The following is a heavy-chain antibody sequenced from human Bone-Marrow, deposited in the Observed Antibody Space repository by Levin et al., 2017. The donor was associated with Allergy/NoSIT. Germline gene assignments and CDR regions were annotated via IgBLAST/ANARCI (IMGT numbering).Heavy chain of an antibody. D-gene: IGHD1-14*01. Sequence: PGESLKISCRVSGYTLTELAIHWVRQAPGKGLEWMGGYDLEDDEIIYAQKFQGRVTMTDDTSGDTTHMELRNLTSEDTAVYYCATVAPGPLVYGLGYWGQGTLVTVSS. CDR2: YDLEDDEI. J-gene: IGHJ4*02. CDR3: ATVAPGPLVYGLGY. CDR1: GYTLTELA. V-gene: IGHV1-24*01.